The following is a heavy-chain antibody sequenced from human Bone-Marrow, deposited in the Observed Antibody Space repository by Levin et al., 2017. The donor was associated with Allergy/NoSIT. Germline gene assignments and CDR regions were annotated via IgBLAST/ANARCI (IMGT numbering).Heavy chain of an antibody. V-gene: IGHV3-53*01. D-gene: IGHD1-14*01. J-gene: IGHJ4*02. Sequence: LSLTCAASGVTVSNNYMAWVRQAPGRGLEWVSLIYSAGESRYADSVRGRFTISRDSATNTVYLEMKILRAEDTAIYYCARNVPVTDLGYWGRGTLVTVSS. CDR3: ARNVPVTDLGY. CDR2: IYSAGES. CDR1: GVTVSNNY.